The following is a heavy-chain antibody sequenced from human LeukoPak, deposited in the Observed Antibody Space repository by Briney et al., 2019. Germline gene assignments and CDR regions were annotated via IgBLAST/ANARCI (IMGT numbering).Heavy chain of an antibody. D-gene: IGHD5-18*01. CDR3: ARHSGGYSYDI. CDR1: GGSIRSYY. J-gene: IGHJ1*01. V-gene: IGHV4-59*08. Sequence: SETLSLTCTVSGGSIRSYYWSWIRQPPGKGLEGIGYLSYSGSTNYNPSLKSRVTLSLDTSKNQFSLKLSSVTAADTAVYYCARHSGGYSYDIWGQGTLVTVSS. CDR2: LSYSGST.